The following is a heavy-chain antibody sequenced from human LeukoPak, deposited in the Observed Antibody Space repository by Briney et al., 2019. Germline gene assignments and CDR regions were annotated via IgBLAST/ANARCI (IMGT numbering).Heavy chain of an antibody. V-gene: IGHV3-74*01. D-gene: IGHD5-18*01. Sequence: GGSLRLSCTASGFTFSSYWMHWVRQAPGKGLVWVSRINSDGGSTSYADSVKGRFTISRDNAKNTLYLQMNSLRAEDTAVYYCAKGGDTARKYGAFDIWGQGTMVTVSS. CDR1: GFTFSSYW. CDR2: INSDGGST. CDR3: AKGGDTARKYGAFDI. J-gene: IGHJ3*02.